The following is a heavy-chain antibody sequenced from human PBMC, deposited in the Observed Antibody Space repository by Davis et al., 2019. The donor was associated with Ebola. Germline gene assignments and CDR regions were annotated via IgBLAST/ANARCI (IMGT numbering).Heavy chain of an antibody. Sequence: PGGSLRLSCAASGFTFDDYGMSWVRQAPGKGLEWVSGINWNGGSTGYADSVKGRFTISRDNAKNTLYLQMNSLRAEDTAVYYCARYGESGSYGLYYFDYWGQGTLVTVSS. CDR3: ARYGESGSYGLYYFDY. D-gene: IGHD1-26*01. V-gene: IGHV3-20*04. J-gene: IGHJ4*02. CDR1: GFTFDDYG. CDR2: INWNGGST.